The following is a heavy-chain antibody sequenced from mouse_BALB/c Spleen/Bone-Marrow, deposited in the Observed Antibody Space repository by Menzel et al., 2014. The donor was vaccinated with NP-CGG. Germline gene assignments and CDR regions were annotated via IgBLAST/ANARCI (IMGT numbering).Heavy chain of an antibody. D-gene: IGHD1-1*01. J-gene: IGHJ3*01. CDR1: GYAFTNYL. V-gene: IGHV1-54*01. CDR3: ARRIPVVVPPAY. CDR2: INSGSGGT. Sequence: QVQLQQSGAELVRPGTSVKVSCTASGYAFTNYLIEWVKQRPGQGLEWIGVINSGSGGTDYTEKFKGKATLTADKSSSTAYMQLSILTSDDSAVYFYARRIPVVVPPAYWGQGTLVTVSA.